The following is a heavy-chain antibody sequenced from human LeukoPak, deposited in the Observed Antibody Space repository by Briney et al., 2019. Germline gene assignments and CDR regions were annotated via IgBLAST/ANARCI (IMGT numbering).Heavy chain of an antibody. J-gene: IGHJ5*02. CDR1: GGSVSGGGYS. CDR2: IYDSGTT. D-gene: IGHD6-13*01. V-gene: IGHV4-30-2*01. Sequence: SETLSLTCDVSGGSVSGGGYSWSWIRQPPGKGLELIGYIYDSGTTFYNPSLESRLTISVDRSKNLFSLKLISVTAADTAVYYCVREGYSNSWYRSWGQGTLVTVSS. CDR3: VREGYSNSWYRS.